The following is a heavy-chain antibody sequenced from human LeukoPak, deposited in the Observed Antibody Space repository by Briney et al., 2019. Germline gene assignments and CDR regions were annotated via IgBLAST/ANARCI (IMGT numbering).Heavy chain of an antibody. CDR3: AKDKTGYSSSWYWFDP. CDR1: GFTFSSYA. J-gene: IGHJ5*02. V-gene: IGHV3-23*01. D-gene: IGHD6-13*01. Sequence: AGGSLRLSCAASGFTFSSYAMSWVRQAPGKGLEWVSAISGSGGSTYYADSVKGRFTISRDNSKNTLYLQMNSLRAEDTAVYYCAKDKTGYSSSWYWFDPWGQGTLVTVSS. CDR2: ISGSGGST.